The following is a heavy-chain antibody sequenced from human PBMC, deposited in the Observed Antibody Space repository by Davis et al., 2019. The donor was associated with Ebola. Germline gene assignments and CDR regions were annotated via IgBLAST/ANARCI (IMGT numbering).Heavy chain of an antibody. Sequence: GESLKISCAASGFTFSSYWMHWVRQAPGKGLEWVSVIYPGGRTYYADSVKGRFTISRHNSKNALFLQMNNLRPEDTAVYYCAVRSGIWGQGTMVTVSS. CDR2: IYPGGRT. CDR3: AVRSGI. CDR1: GFTFSSYW. J-gene: IGHJ3*02. V-gene: IGHV3-53*04. D-gene: IGHD6-19*01.